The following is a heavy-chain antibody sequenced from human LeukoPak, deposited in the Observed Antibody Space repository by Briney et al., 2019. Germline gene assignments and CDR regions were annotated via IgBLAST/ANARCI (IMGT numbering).Heavy chain of an antibody. CDR1: GGSISSYY. V-gene: IGHV4-4*07. J-gene: IGHJ4*02. D-gene: IGHD3-22*01. CDR3: ARDLYYYDSSGYSHFDY. CDR2: IYTSGST. Sequence: SETLSLTCTVSGGSISSYYWSWIRQPAGKGLEWIGRIYTSGSTNYNPSLKSRVTMSVDTSKNQFSLKLSSVTAADTAVYYCARDLYYYDSSGYSHFDYWGQGTLVTVSS.